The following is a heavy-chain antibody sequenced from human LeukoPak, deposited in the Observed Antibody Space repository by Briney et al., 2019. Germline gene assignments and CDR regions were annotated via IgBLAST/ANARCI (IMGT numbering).Heavy chain of an antibody. V-gene: IGHV4-31*03. J-gene: IGHJ4*02. CDR1: GDSISSSTYY. CDR3: ARDCSGGSCSNY. D-gene: IGHD2-15*01. Sequence: SETLSLTCTVSGDSISSSTYYWGWIRQHPGKGLEWIGYIYYSGNTYYNPSLKSRVTMSVDTSENRFFLELTSVTAADTAVYYCARDCSGGSCSNYWGQGTLVTVSS. CDR2: IYYSGNT.